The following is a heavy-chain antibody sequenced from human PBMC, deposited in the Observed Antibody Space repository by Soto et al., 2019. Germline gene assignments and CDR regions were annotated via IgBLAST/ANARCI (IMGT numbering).Heavy chain of an antibody. CDR2: ISYDGSNK. V-gene: IGHV3-30*03. Sequence: PVGSLRLPCAASGLTPSSYGMHWVRQAPGYGLGWVAVISYDGSNKYYADSVKGRFTISRDNSKNTLYLQLNSLRSDDTAVYYCARDSAMGFIDYWGQGTLVTVSS. CDR1: GLTPSSYG. J-gene: IGHJ4*02. D-gene: IGHD2-2*01. CDR3: ARDSAMGFIDY.